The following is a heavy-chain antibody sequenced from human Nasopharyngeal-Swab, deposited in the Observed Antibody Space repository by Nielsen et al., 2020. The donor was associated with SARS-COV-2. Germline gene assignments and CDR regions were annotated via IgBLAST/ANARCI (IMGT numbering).Heavy chain of an antibody. CDR1: GGSFSGYY. CDR3: ARGGGGDLGVNYYYYMDV. V-gene: IGHV4-34*01. J-gene: IGHJ6*03. CDR2: INHSGST. D-gene: IGHD2-21*01. Sequence: SETLSLTCAVYGGSFSGYYWSWIRQPPGKGLEWIGEINHSGSTNYNPSLKSRVTISVDTSKNQFSLKLSSVTAADTAVYYCARGGGGDLGVNYYYYMDVWGKGTTVTVSS.